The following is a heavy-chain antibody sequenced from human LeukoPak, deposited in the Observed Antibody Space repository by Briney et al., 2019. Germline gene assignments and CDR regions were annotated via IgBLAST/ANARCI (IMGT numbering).Heavy chain of an antibody. Sequence: GGSLRLSCAASGFTFSSYGMHWVRQAPGKGLEWVAVISYDGSNKYYADSVKGRFTISRDNSKNTLYLQMNSLRAEDTAVYYCAREGLRYFDWLSDGMDVWGQGTTVTVSS. CDR3: AREGLRYFDWLSDGMDV. CDR1: GFTFSSYG. V-gene: IGHV3-30*03. CDR2: ISYDGSNK. J-gene: IGHJ6*02. D-gene: IGHD3-9*01.